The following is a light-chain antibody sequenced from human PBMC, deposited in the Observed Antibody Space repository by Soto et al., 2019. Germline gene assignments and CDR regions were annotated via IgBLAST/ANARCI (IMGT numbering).Light chain of an antibody. V-gene: IGKV3-20*01. CDR3: QHFDNSRWT. CDR1: RSLTTNY. CDR2: GAS. Sequence: EIVLRQSPGTLSFAAGERATLSCRASRSLTTNYLAWYQQKPGQAPRLLIYGASSRADGIPKRFSGSGSGTDFTLTISRMEPEDFAVYYCQHFDNSRWTFGQGTNVDIK. J-gene: IGKJ1*01.